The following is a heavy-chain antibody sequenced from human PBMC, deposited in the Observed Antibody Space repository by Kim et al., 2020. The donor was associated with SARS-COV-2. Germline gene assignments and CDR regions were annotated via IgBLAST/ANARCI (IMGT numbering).Heavy chain of an antibody. J-gene: IGHJ4*01. CDR2: ISSGSSTI. D-gene: IGHD2-15*01. CDR1: GFTFSSYS. V-gene: IGHV3-48*02. CDR3: ARGLSGGRSGFDY. Sequence: GGSLRLSCAASGFTFSSYSMNWVRQAPGKGLEWISYISSGSSTIYYADSVKGRFTISRDNANNSRYLQMSSLRDEDTAVYYCARGLSGGRSGFDYWGHETLVSVAS.